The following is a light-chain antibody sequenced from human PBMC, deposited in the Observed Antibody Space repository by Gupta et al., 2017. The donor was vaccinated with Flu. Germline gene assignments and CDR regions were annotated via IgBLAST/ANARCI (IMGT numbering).Light chain of an antibody. J-gene: IGKJ3*01. CDR2: DAS. V-gene: IGKV3-11*01. CDR3: QRRSNWPPFT. Sequence: EIVLTQSPATLSLSPGERATLSCRASQSVSSYLAWYQQKPGQTPRLLIYDASNRATGVPARFSGSGSGTDFTLTISSREPEDFAVYYCQRRSNWPPFTFGHGTKVDIK. CDR1: QSVSSY.